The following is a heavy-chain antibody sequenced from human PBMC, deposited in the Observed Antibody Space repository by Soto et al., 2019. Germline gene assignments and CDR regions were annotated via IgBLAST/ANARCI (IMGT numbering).Heavy chain of an antibody. CDR3: ARVGNGSDYDY. CDR1: GGSFSGYY. J-gene: IGHJ4*02. V-gene: IGHV4-34*01. CDR2: INHSGST. Sequence: QVQLQQWGAGLLKPSETLSLTCAVYGGSFSGYYWSWIRQPPGKGLGWIGEINHSGSTNYNPSLKSRVTISVDTSKNQFSLKLSSVTAADTAVYYCARVGNGSDYDYWGQGTLVTVSS. D-gene: IGHD1-26*01.